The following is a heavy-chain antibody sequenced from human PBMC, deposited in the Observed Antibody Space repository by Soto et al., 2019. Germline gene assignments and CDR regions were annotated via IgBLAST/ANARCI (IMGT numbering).Heavy chain of an antibody. J-gene: IGHJ4*02. CDR3: AKDIGGDYRPGFDY. CDR1: GFTFDDYA. Sequence: EVQLVESGGGLVQPGRSLRLSCAASGFTFDDYAMHWVRQAPGKGLEWVSGISWNSGSIGYADSVKGRFTIFRDNAKNSLYLQMNSLRAEDTALYYCAKDIGGDYRPGFDYWGQGTLVTVSS. CDR2: ISWNSGSI. D-gene: IGHD4-17*01. V-gene: IGHV3-9*01.